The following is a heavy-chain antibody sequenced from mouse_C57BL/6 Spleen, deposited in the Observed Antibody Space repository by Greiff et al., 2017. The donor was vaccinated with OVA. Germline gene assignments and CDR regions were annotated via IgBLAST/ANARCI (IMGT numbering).Heavy chain of an antibody. V-gene: IGHV1-62-2*01. CDR3: ERHEDGGYGSRRGYAMDY. Sequence: VQLQQSGAELVKPGASVKLSCKASGYTFTDYSIHWVKQRPGQGLEWIGWFYPGSGSIKYNEKFKDKATLTADKSSSTVYMELSRLTSEVSAVYFWERHEDGGYGSRRGYAMDYWGQGTSVTVSS. D-gene: IGHD1-1*01. CDR2: FYPGSGSI. CDR1: GYTFTDYS. J-gene: IGHJ4*01.